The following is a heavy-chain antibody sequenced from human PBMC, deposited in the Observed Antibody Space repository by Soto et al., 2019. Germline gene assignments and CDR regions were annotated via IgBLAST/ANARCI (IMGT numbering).Heavy chain of an antibody. Sequence: PGGSLGLSCAASGFTFSSYAMSWVRQAPGKGLEWVSAISGSGGSTYYADSVKGRFTISRDNSKNTLYLQMNSLRAEDTAVYYCANPNHYYDSSGSNVPFDYWGQGTLVTVSS. CDR3: ANPNHYYDSSGSNVPFDY. CDR1: GFTFSSYA. V-gene: IGHV3-23*01. CDR2: ISGSGGST. J-gene: IGHJ4*02. D-gene: IGHD3-22*01.